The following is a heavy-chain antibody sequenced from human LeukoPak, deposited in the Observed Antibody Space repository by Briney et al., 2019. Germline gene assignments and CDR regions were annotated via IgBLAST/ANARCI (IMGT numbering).Heavy chain of an antibody. J-gene: IGHJ3*01. D-gene: IGHD6-13*01. CDR3: AGRSSRGSKNAFDV. Sequence: ASVKVSCKASGGTFSSYAISWVRQAPGQGLEWMGGIIPIFGTANYAQKFQGRVTITTDESTSTAYMELSSLRSEDTAVYYCAGRSSRGSKNAFDVWGQGTMVTVSS. V-gene: IGHV1-69*05. CDR2: IIPIFGTA. CDR1: GGTFSSYA.